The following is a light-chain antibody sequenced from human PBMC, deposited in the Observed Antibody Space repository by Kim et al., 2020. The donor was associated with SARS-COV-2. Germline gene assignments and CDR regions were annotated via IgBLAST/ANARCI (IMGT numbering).Light chain of an antibody. J-gene: IGLJ3*02. CDR1: RSNIGSNY. CDR2: RNN. CDR3: AAWDDSLSGWV. Sequence: GERVTISCSGSRSNIGSNYVYWYQQLPGTAPKLLIYRNNQRPSGVPDRFCGSKSGTSASLAISGLRSEDEADYYCAAWDDSLSGWVFGGGTKLTVL. V-gene: IGLV1-47*01.